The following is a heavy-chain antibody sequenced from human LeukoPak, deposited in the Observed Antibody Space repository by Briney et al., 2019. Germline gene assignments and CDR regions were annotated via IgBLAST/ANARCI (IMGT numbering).Heavy chain of an antibody. Sequence: GGSLRLPCAASGFTFDDYAMPWVRQAPGKGLEWVSGISWNSGSIGYADSVKGRFTISRDNAKNSLYLQMNSLRAEDAALYYCAKGGIAVAGLFDIWGQGTMVTVSS. CDR3: AKGGIAVAGLFDI. CDR2: ISWNSGSI. V-gene: IGHV3-9*01. D-gene: IGHD6-19*01. J-gene: IGHJ3*02. CDR1: GFTFDDYA.